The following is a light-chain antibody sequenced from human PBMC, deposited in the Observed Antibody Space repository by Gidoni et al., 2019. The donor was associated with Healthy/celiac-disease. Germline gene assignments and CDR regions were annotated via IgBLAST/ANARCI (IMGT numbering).Light chain of an antibody. J-gene: IGLJ1*01. CDR3: QSADSSGTYV. V-gene: IGLV3-25*03. CDR2: KDS. CDR1: ASPKKY. Sequence: SYELTQPPSVSVSPGQTARITCSGDASPKKYAYWYQQKPGQAPVLVIYKDSERPSGIPERFSGSSSGTTVTLTISGVQAEDEADYYCQSADSSGTYVFGTGTKVTVL.